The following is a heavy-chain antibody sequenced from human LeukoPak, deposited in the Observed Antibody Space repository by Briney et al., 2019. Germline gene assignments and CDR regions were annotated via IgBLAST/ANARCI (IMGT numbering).Heavy chain of an antibody. CDR3: ASGPIVVVPAAIRYYGMDV. CDR2: IIPILGIA. Sequence: ASVKVSCKASGGTFSSYTISWVRHAPGQGLEWMGRIIPILGIANYAQKFQGRVTITADKSTSTAYMELSSLRSEDTAVYYCASGPIVVVPAAIRYYGMDVWGQGTTVTVS. V-gene: IGHV1-69*02. D-gene: IGHD2-2*01. J-gene: IGHJ6*02. CDR1: GGTFSSYT.